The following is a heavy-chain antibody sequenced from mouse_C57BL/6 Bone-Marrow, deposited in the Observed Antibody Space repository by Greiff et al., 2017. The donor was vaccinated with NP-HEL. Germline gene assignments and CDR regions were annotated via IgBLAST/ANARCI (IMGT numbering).Heavy chain of an antibody. D-gene: IGHD4-1*01. CDR2: IYPGDGDT. CDR1: GYAFSSSW. Sequence: QVQLQQSGPELVKPGASVKISCKASGYAFSSSWMNWVKQRPGQGLEWIGRIYPGDGDTNYNGKFKGKATLTADKSSSTAYMQLSSLTSEDSAVYFCASWDFDYWGQGTTRTVSS. CDR3: ASWDFDY. J-gene: IGHJ2*01. V-gene: IGHV1-82*01.